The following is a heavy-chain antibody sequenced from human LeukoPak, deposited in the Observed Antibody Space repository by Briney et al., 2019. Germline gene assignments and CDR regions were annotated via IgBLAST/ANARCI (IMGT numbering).Heavy chain of an antibody. CDR2: IRSDGST. Sequence: GGSLRLSCAASGFTFSSYWMHWVRQAPGKGLVWVSRIRSDGSTNYADSVKGRFTISRDNAKNTLSLQMNSLRAEDTGVYYCARAPSEIGGYYPEYFRHWGQGTLVTVSS. V-gene: IGHV3-74*01. CDR3: ARAPSEIGGYYPEYFRH. J-gene: IGHJ1*01. CDR1: GFTFSSYW. D-gene: IGHD3-22*01.